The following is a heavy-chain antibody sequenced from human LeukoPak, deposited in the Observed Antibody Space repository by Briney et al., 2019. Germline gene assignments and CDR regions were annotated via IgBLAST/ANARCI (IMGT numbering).Heavy chain of an antibody. Sequence: SETLSLICSVSGVSISSSNSYWGWIRQPPGKGLEWIGSIYYTGNTYYNASLKSQASISIDMSKNQFSLKITSVTAADTGVYYCARQTGSGLFILPGGQGTLVTVSS. D-gene: IGHD3/OR15-3a*01. CDR2: IYYTGNT. J-gene: IGHJ4*02. CDR3: ARQTGSGLFILP. CDR1: GVSISSSNSY. V-gene: IGHV4-39*01.